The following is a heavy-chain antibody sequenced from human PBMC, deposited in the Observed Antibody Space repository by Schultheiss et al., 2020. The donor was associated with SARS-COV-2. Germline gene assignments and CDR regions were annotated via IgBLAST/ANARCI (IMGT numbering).Heavy chain of an antibody. D-gene: IGHD4-17*01. CDR2: IWYDGSNK. CDR3: ARESRDYGDPDAFDI. Sequence: GGSLRLSCAASGFTFSSYGMHWVRQAPGKGLEWVAVIWYDGSNKYYADSVKGRFTISRDNSKNTLYLQMNSLRAEDTAVYYCARESRDYGDPDAFDIWGQGTMVTVSS. CDR1: GFTFSSYG. J-gene: IGHJ3*02. V-gene: IGHV3-33*01.